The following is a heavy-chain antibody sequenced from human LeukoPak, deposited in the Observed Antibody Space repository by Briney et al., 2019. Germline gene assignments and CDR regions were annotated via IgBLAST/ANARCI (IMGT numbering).Heavy chain of an antibody. Sequence: SGPRLVKPTQTLTLTCTFSGFSLSSSGVGVGWIRQPPGKALEWLALIYWNGDIRYSRSLKSRLTITKDTSKNQVVLTMTNMDPVDTATYYCAHPLEVQWLVAFDSWGQGTLVTVSS. CDR3: AHPLEVQWLVAFDS. CDR1: GFSLSSSGVG. CDR2: IYWNGDI. J-gene: IGHJ4*02. V-gene: IGHV2-5*01. D-gene: IGHD6-19*01.